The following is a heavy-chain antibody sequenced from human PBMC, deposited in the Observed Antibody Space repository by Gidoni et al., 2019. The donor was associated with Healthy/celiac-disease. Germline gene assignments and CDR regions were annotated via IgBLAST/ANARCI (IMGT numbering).Heavy chain of an antibody. V-gene: IGHV1-3*01. Sequence: QVQLVQSGAEVKKPGASVKVSCKASGYTFTSYAMHWVRQAPGQRREWMGWINAGNGNTKYSQKFQGRVTITRDTSASTAYMELSSLRSEDTAVYYCARCYDSSGYYIDYYYGMDVWGQGTTVTVSS. CDR3: ARCYDSSGYYIDYYYGMDV. J-gene: IGHJ6*02. D-gene: IGHD3-22*01. CDR2: INAGNGNT. CDR1: GYTFTSYA.